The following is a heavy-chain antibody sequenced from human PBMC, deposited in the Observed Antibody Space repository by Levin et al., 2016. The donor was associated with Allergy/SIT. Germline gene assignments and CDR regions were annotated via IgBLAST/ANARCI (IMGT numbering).Heavy chain of an antibody. V-gene: IGHV5-51*01. CDR2: IYPGDSDT. Sequence: KVSCKGSGYSFTSYWIGWVRQMPGKGLEWMGIIYPGDSDTRYSPSFQGQVTISADKSISTAYLQWSSLKASDTAMYYCARRKYYYDSSGYYFDYWGQGTLVTVSS. CDR1: GYSFTSYW. J-gene: IGHJ4*02. D-gene: IGHD3-22*01. CDR3: ARRKYYYDSSGYYFDY.